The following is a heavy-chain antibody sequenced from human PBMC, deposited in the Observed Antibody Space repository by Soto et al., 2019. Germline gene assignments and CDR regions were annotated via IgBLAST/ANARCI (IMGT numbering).Heavy chain of an antibody. CDR1: GGSISSSSYY. CDR2: IYYSGST. CDR3: ARPTGFWSGRYYYYYMDV. D-gene: IGHD3-3*01. Sequence: QLQLQESGPGLVKPSETLSLTCTVSGGSISSSSYYWGWIRQPPGKGLEWIGSIYYSGSTYYNPYLKSRVTIPVDTSKNQFSLKLSSVTAADTAVYYCARPTGFWSGRYYYYYMDVWGKGTTVTVSS. J-gene: IGHJ6*03. V-gene: IGHV4-39*01.